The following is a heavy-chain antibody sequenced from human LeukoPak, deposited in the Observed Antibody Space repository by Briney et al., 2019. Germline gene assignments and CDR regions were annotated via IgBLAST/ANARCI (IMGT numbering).Heavy chain of an antibody. J-gene: IGHJ4*02. D-gene: IGHD4-17*01. Sequence: GGSLRLSCAASGFTFSNYWMHWVRQVPGKGLEWVSSISDSDGSTYYADSVKGRFTISRDNSKNTLYLQMNSLRAEDTAVYYCAKDPMTTVITTAYWGQGTLVTVSS. V-gene: IGHV3-23*01. CDR2: ISDSDGST. CDR1: GFTFSNYW. CDR3: AKDPMTTVITTAY.